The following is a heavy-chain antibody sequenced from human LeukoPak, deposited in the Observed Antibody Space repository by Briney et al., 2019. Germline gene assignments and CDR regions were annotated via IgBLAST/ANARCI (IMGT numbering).Heavy chain of an antibody. CDR2: IRYDGTNK. CDR3: AKDSSYSSYYFDY. J-gene: IGHJ4*02. Sequence: GGSLRLSCSASGFTFSNYGMHWVRQAPGKGLERVAFIRYDGTNKYYADSVKGRFTISRDNSKNTLYLQMNSLRTEDTAVYYCAKDSSYSSYYFDYWGQGTLVTVSS. D-gene: IGHD3-22*01. V-gene: IGHV3-30*02. CDR1: GFTFSNYG.